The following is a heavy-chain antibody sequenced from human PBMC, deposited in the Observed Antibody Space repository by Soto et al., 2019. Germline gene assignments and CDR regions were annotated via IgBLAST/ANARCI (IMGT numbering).Heavy chain of an antibody. J-gene: IGHJ3*02. V-gene: IGHV5-51*01. D-gene: IGHD3-9*01. CDR2: IYPGDSDT. Sequence: GESLKISCKGSGYSFTSYWIGWVRQMPGKGLEWMGIIYPGDSDTRYSPSFQGQVTISADKSISTAYLQWSSLKASDTAMYYCARTYYDILTGYYSDDAFDIWGQGTTVTVS. CDR1: GYSFTSYW. CDR3: ARTYYDILTGYYSDDAFDI.